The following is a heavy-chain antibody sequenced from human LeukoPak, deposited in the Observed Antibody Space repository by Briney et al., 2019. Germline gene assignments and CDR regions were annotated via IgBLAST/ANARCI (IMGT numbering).Heavy chain of an antibody. V-gene: IGHV1-2*02. CDR1: GYHFTDYH. CDR2: INVDSGAT. J-gene: IGHJ5*02. CDR3: AALGSTMEGRIDP. D-gene: IGHD3-10*01. Sequence: ASVKVSCKVSGYHFTDYHLHWVRQAPGQGLEWMGRINVDSGATNYAQKVQGRVTMTRDTSISTAYMELRRVTSDDTAVYYCAALGSTMEGRIDPWGQRTPVTVSS.